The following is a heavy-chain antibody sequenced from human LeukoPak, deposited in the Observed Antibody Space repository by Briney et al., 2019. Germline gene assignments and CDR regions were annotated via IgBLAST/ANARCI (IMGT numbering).Heavy chain of an antibody. J-gene: IGHJ5*02. D-gene: IGHD4/OR15-4a*01. Sequence: PSETLSLTCAVYGGSLSDYYWSWICQPPGKGLEWIGYIWYSGFTYYNPSLKSRVTISVDTSKDQFFLKLSSVTAADTAMYYCARVRNWFDPWGQGTLVTVSS. CDR3: ARVRNWFDP. CDR2: IWYSGFT. V-gene: IGHV4-34*01. CDR1: GGSLSDYY.